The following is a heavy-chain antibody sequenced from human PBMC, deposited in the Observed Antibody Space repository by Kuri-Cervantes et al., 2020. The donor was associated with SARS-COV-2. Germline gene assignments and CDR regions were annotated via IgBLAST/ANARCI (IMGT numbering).Heavy chain of an antibody. CDR2: MNPNSGDT. CDR3: ARSQPKITAFGVTDYYYFGLDV. CDR1: GYTFTSYD. V-gene: IGHV1-8*01. J-gene: IGHJ6*02. D-gene: IGHD3-3*01. Sequence: ASVKVSCKASGYTFTSYDINWVRQATGQGLEWMGWMNPNSGDTGYAQRFQGRVTMTRNTSMSTVYLELSSLRSEDTAVYYCARSQPKITAFGVTDYYYFGLDVWGQGTTVTVSS.